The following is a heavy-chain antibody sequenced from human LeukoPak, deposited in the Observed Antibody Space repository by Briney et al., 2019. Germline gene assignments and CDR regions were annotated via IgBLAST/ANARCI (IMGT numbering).Heavy chain of an antibody. CDR2: ISSSSSYI. CDR3: ARDLDDFWSGYYMDY. Sequence: GGSLRLSCAASGFTVSSNYMSWVRQAPGKGLEWVSSISSSSSYIYYADSVKGRFTISRDNAKNSLYLQMNSLGAEDTAVYYCARDLDDFWSGYYMDYWGQGTLVTVSS. CDR1: GFTVSSNY. J-gene: IGHJ4*02. D-gene: IGHD3-3*01. V-gene: IGHV3-21*01.